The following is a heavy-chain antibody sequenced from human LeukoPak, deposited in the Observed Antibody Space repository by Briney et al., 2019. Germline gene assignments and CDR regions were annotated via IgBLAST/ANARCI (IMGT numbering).Heavy chain of an antibody. CDR3: ARVTRETTILHFDF. CDR2: IYYTGST. J-gene: IGHJ4*02. CDR1: GGSISTYY. Sequence: PSETLSLTCTVSGGSISTYYWSWIRQPPGKGLEWIGYIYYTGSTNFNPSLKSRVTISVDTSKNQFSLKLSSVTAADTAVYYCARVTRETTILHFDFWGQGTLVTVSS. V-gene: IGHV4-59*01. D-gene: IGHD4-17*01.